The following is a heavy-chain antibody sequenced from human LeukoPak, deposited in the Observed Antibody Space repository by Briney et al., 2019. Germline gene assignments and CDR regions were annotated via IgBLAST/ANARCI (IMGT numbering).Heavy chain of an antibody. D-gene: IGHD6-13*01. Sequence: TGGSLRLSCAASGFTFSSYGMHWVRQAPGKGLEWVAVIWSDGSKKYCADSVKGRFTISRDNSKNTLYLQMNSLRAEDTAVYYCARDRGSSCYGPIDYWGQGTVVTVSS. CDR2: IWSDGSKK. CDR1: GFTFSSYG. CDR3: ARDRGSSCYGPIDY. V-gene: IGHV3-33*08. J-gene: IGHJ4*02.